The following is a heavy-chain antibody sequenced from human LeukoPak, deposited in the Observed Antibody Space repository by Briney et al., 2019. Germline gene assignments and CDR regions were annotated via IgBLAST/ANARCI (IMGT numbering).Heavy chain of an antibody. CDR1: GFTFTTYW. V-gene: IGHV3-7*01. D-gene: IGHD1-26*01. CDR2: IKQDGTEK. Sequence: GGSLRLSCAASGFTFTTYWMSWVRQPPGKGLEWVANIKQDGTEKYYVDSVEGRFTISRDNAKNSLYLQMNSLRAEDTAVYYCARSSSGSGGYYMDVWGKGTTVTVSS. J-gene: IGHJ6*03. CDR3: ARSSSGSGGYYMDV.